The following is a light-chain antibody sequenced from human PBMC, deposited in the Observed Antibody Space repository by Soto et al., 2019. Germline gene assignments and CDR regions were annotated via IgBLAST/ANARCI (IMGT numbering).Light chain of an antibody. CDR3: MQSLQTPLT. CDR2: LGS. CDR1: QSLLNNNAYNC. V-gene: IGKV2-28*01. J-gene: IGKJ1*01. Sequence: DIVMTQSPLSLPVTPGEPASISCRSSQSLLNNNAYNCLERYLQKPGQSPQLLIYLGSNRASGVPDRFSGSGSGTDFTLKISRVEAEDVGVYFCMQSLQTPLTFGQGTKVEIK.